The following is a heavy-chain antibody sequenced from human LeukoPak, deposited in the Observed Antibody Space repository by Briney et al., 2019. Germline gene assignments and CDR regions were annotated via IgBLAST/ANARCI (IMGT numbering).Heavy chain of an antibody. Sequence: PSETLSLTCAVYGGSFRGYYWSWIRQPPGKGLEWIGEIDHSGRINYNPSLESRVTISVDTSKNQFSLKVTSVTAADTAVYYCARDSIRGYYQYWGQGTLVTVSS. J-gene: IGHJ4*02. CDR2: IDHSGRI. D-gene: IGHD3-22*01. CDR1: GGSFRGYY. V-gene: IGHV4-34*01. CDR3: ARDSIRGYYQY.